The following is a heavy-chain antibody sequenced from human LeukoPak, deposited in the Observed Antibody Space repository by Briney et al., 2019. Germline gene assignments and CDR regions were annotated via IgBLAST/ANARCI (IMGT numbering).Heavy chain of an antibody. CDR2: MSYTGKA. CDR3: ARSFLFRFAP. Sequence: PSETLSLTCAVPGGSISIDNSYWAWIRHPPGMGPEWIGSMSYTGKAYYNSSLKSRVTFFADTSKTQLSLNLSSVTAADTAVYYCARSFLFRFAPWGQGTLVAVSS. V-gene: IGHV4-39*01. J-gene: IGHJ5*02. CDR1: GGSISIDNSY.